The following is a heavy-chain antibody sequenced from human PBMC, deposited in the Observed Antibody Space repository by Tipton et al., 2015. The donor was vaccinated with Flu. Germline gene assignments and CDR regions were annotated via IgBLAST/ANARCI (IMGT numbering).Heavy chain of an antibody. CDR3: AKRGLSTRYGDYRFDY. V-gene: IGHV3-23*01. J-gene: IGHJ4*02. Sequence: SLRLSCAASGFTFSTYAMSWVRQAPGKGLEWVSAISSNGDNTYYADSVRGRFTISRDNSKNTLYLQVNSLRAEDTAVYYCAKRGLSTRYGDYRFDYWGQGTLVTVSS. D-gene: IGHD4-17*01. CDR2: ISSNGDNT. CDR1: GFTFSTYA.